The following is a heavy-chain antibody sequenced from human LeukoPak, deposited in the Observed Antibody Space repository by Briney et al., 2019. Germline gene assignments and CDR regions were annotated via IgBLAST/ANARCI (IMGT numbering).Heavy chain of an antibody. J-gene: IGHJ4*02. CDR1: GFTFSSYW. V-gene: IGHV3-7*05. CDR2: IKQDGSEK. Sequence: PGGSLRLSCAASGFTFSSYWMSWVRQAPGQGLEWVANIKQDGSEKYYVDSAKGRFTISRDNAKNSLYLQMNSLRAEDTAVYYCARALPTGYGSGSFRDYWGQGTLVTVSS. CDR3: ARALPTGYGSGSFRDY. D-gene: IGHD3-10*01.